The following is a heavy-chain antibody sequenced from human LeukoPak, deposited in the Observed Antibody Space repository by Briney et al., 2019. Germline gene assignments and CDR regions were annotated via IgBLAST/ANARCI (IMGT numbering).Heavy chain of an antibody. J-gene: IGHJ5*02. V-gene: IGHV4-4*02. D-gene: IGHD6-19*01. CDR3: ARQRVAGMYNWFDP. CDR2: IYRSGST. CDR1: GGSISSSNW. Sequence: SETLSLTCAVSGGSISSSNWWSWVRQPPGKGLEWIGEIYRSGSTNYNPSLKSRVTISVDKSKNQFSLKLSSVTAADTAVYYCARQRVAGMYNWFDPWGQGTLVTVSS.